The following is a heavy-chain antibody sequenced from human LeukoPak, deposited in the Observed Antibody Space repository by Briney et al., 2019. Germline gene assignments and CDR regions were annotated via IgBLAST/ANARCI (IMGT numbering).Heavy chain of an antibody. CDR1: GGSINNYY. J-gene: IGHJ5*02. CDR3: ARLVAVAGDNWFDP. CDR2: IYYSGST. V-gene: IGHV4-59*01. Sequence: PSETLSLTCTVSGGSINNYYWSWIRQPPGKGLEWIGYIYYSGSTNYNPSLKSRVTISIDTSKSQFSLKLSSVTAADTAVYYCARLVAVAGDNWFDPWGQGTLVTVSS. D-gene: IGHD6-19*01.